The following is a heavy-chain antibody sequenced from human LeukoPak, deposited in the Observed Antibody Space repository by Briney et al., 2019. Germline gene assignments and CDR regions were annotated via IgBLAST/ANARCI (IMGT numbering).Heavy chain of an antibody. J-gene: IGHJ4*02. CDR3: ARAVGSGSYRGSGY. D-gene: IGHD1-26*01. V-gene: IGHV3-30-3*01. Sequence: GGSLRLSCAASGFTFSSYAMHWVRQAPGKGLEWVAVISYDGSNKYYADSVKGRFTISRDNSKNTLYLQMNSLRAEDTAVYYCARAVGSGSYRGSGYWGRGTLVTVSS. CDR1: GFTFSSYA. CDR2: ISYDGSNK.